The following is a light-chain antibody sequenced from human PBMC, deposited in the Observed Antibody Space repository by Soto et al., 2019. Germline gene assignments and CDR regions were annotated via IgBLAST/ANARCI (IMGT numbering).Light chain of an antibody. V-gene: IGKV3-11*01. CDR1: QSISSY. Sequence: EIVLTQSPATLSLSPGERATLSCRASQSISSYLAWYQQKPGQAPRLLIFDASNRATGIPDRFSGSGSGTDFTLTISSLEPEDFAVYYCQQRKNWQVTFGQGTRLEIK. J-gene: IGKJ5*01. CDR3: QQRKNWQVT. CDR2: DAS.